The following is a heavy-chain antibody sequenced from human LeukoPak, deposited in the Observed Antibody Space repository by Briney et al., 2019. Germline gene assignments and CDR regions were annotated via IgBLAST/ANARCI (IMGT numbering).Heavy chain of an antibody. CDR1: GGSISSSSYY. D-gene: IGHD3-3*01. V-gene: IGHV4-39*01. J-gene: IGHJ6*03. CDR3: AGTYYGFWSGYYPHYYYYYMDV. Sequence: PSETLSLTCTVVSGGSISSSSYYWGWIRQPPGKGLEWIGSFYYSGSTYYNPSLKSRVTISADASKNQFSLKLSSVTAADTAVYYCAGTYYGFWSGYYPHYYYYYMDVWGKGTTVTVSS. CDR2: FYYSGST.